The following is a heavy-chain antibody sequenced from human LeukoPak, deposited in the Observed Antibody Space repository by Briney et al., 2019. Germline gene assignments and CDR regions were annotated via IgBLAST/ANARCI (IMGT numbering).Heavy chain of an antibody. J-gene: IGHJ4*02. CDR2: ISYDGSNK. Sequence: GGSLRLSCAASGFTFSSYGMHWVRQAPGKGLEWVAVISYDGSNKYYADSVKGRFTISRDNSKNTLYLQMNSLRAEDTAVYYCAKMREDYGDYGRESDYWGQGTLVTVSS. D-gene: IGHD4-17*01. CDR1: GFTFSSYG. V-gene: IGHV3-30*18. CDR3: AKMREDYGDYGRESDY.